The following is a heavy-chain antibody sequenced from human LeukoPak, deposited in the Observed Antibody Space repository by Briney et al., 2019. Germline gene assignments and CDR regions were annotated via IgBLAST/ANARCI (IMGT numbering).Heavy chain of an antibody. V-gene: IGHV3-33*06. J-gene: IGHJ4*02. CDR1: GFTXXSYG. CDR3: AKHSIVVVPAAIFVY. Sequence: GGSLRLSCAASGFTXXSYGMHWVRQAPXXXXEWVAVIWYDGSNKYYADSVKGRFTISRDNSKNTLYLQMNSLGAEDTAVYYCAKHSIVVVPAAIFVYWGQGTLVTVSS. D-gene: IGHD2-2*02. CDR2: IWYDGSNK.